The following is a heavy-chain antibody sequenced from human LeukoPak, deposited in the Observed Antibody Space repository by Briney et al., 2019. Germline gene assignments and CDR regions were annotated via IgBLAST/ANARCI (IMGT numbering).Heavy chain of an antibody. Sequence: SETLSLTCTVSGGSISSYYWSWIRQPPGKGQQWIGDIYYTGRTNYNPSLKRPLTISVDTSKNEFCLKLSSVTAADTAVYYWARGFWSGHKNWFAPWGQGTLVTVSS. CDR3: ARGFWSGHKNWFAP. V-gene: IGHV4-59*01. D-gene: IGHD3-3*01. CDR2: IYYTGRT. CDR1: GGSISSYY. J-gene: IGHJ5*02.